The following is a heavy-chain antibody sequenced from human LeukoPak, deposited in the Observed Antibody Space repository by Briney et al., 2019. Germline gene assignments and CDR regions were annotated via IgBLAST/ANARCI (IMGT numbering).Heavy chain of an antibody. D-gene: IGHD3-22*01. J-gene: IGHJ4*02. CDR1: GGSISSYY. V-gene: IGHV4-59*04. CDR2: IYYSGST. Sequence: SETLSLTCTVSGGSISSYYWSWIRQPPGKGLEWIGNIYYSGSTYYNPSLKSRVTISVDTSKNQFSLKLSSVTAADTAVYYCASGYDNSGYYYVPDYWGQGTLVTVSS. CDR3: ASGYDNSGYYYVPDY.